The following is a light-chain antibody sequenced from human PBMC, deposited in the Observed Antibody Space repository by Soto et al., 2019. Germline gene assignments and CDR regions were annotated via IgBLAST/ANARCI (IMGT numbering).Light chain of an antibody. CDR1: ESLSTY. CDR2: GAS. V-gene: IGKV3-15*01. CDR3: QSYNDWPFS. J-gene: IGKJ2*01. Sequence: EIVMTQSPAALFVSTGERVTLSCRASESLSTYLAWYQHKPGQAPRLLIYGASTKATGIPARFSGSGSATDFTLTISSLQSEDFAVYYCQSYNDWPFSFGQGTKVDIK.